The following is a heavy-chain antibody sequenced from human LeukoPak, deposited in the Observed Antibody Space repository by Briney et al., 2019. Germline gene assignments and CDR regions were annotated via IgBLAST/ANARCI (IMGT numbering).Heavy chain of an antibody. V-gene: IGHV1-24*01. J-gene: IGHJ3*02. CDR3: AIENRAFDI. CDR1: GYTLTELS. Sequence: ASVKVSCKVSGYTLTELSMHWVRQAPGKGLEWMGGFDPEDGETIYAQKFQGRVTMTGDTSTDTAYMELSSLRSEDTAVYYCAIENRAFDIWGQGTMVTVSS. D-gene: IGHD1-14*01. CDR2: FDPEDGET.